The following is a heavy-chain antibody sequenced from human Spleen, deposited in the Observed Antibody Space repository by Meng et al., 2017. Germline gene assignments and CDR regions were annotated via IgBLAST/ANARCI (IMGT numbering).Heavy chain of an antibody. D-gene: IGHD2-21*01. V-gene: IGHV7-4-1*02. J-gene: IGHJ4*02. CDR3: ARSDLWGTYYFDY. CDR2: INTNTGGP. CDR1: GYTLTSKA. Sequence: ASVKVSCKASGYTLTSKAIHWVRQAPGQGLEWMGWINTNTGGPTYAQDFTGRFVFSLDTSVSTACLQINSLKAEDTAFYYCARSDLWGTYYFDYWGQGALVTVSS.